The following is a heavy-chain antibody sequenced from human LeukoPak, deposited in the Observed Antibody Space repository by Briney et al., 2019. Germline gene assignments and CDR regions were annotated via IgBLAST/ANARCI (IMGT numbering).Heavy chain of an antibody. Sequence: GASVKVSCKASGYTFTSYYMHWVRQAPGQGLEWMGIINPSGGSTSYAQKFQGRVTMTRDTSTSTVYMELSSLRSEGTAVYYCARDAGYSYGRKSYFDYWGQGTLVTVSS. J-gene: IGHJ4*02. CDR1: GYTFTSYY. CDR3: ARDAGYSYGRKSYFDY. CDR2: INPSGGST. V-gene: IGHV1-46*01. D-gene: IGHD5-18*01.